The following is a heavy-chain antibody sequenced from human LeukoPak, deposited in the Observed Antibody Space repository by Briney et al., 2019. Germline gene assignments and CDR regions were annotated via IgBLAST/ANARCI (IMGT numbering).Heavy chain of an antibody. J-gene: IGHJ3*02. CDR1: GFTFSNAW. V-gene: IGHV3-15*01. CDR2: IKSKTDGGTT. D-gene: IGHD5-18*01. CDR3: TTVGLWSRADAFDI. Sequence: PGGSLRLSCSASGFTFSNAWMSWVRQAPGKGLEWVGRIKSKTDGGTTDYAAPVKGRFTISRDDSKNTLYLQMNSLKTEDTAVYYCTTVGLWSRADAFDIWGQGTMVTVSS.